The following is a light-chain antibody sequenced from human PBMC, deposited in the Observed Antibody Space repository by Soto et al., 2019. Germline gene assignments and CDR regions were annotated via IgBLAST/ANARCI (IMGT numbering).Light chain of an antibody. CDR3: QQRSNWPPIT. CDR2: GAS. J-gene: IGKJ5*01. V-gene: IGKV3-11*01. Sequence: EIVMTQSPATLSLSPGERATLSCRASQTIDNTLAWYQRKPGQAPRLLIYGASNRATGIPARFSGSGSGTDFTLTISSLEPEDFAVYYCQQRSNWPPITFGQGTRLEIK. CDR1: QTIDNT.